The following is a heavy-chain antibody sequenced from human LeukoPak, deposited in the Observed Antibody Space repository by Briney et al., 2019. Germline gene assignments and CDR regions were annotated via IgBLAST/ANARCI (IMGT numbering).Heavy chain of an antibody. Sequence: PSETLSLTCIVSGSSISSNCWSWIRQPPGKGLEWIGYIHHSGSTNNNPSLKSRVTISVDTSKNQFSLKLGSVTAADTAVYYCARHGDHSSPPDWYFDLWGRGTLVTVSS. D-gene: IGHD6-13*01. J-gene: IGHJ2*01. CDR2: IHHSGST. V-gene: IGHV4-59*08. CDR3: ARHGDHSSPPDWYFDL. CDR1: GSSISSNC.